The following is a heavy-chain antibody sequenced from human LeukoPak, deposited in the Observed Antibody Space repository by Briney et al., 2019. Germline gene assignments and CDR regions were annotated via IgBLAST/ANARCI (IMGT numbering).Heavy chain of an antibody. CDR2: ISYDGSNE. J-gene: IGHJ4*01. CDR1: GFTFSSYG. Sequence: QPGGSLRLSCAASGFTFSSYGIHWVRQAPGKGLEWVALISYDGSNEYYADSVKGRFTISRDNSKNTLYMQMNSLRAEDTAVYYCAKSSDLLIGYYSYFEYWGHGTLVTVAS. D-gene: IGHD3-9*01. V-gene: IGHV3-30*18. CDR3: AKSSDLLIGYYSYFEY.